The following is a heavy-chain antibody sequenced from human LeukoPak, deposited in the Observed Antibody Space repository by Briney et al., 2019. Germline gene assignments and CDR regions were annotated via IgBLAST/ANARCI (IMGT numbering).Heavy chain of an antibody. D-gene: IGHD2-15*01. CDR2: SKGKTNGWTT. CDR1: GFAFSNAW. Sequence: AGGSLRLSCAASGFAFSNAWMSWVRQAPGKGLEWVGRSKGKTNGWTTDYAAPVKGRFTISRDDSKNTLYLQMSSLTTEDTAVYYCTTSDYSAEDYWDQGTLVTVSS. CDR3: TTSDYSAEDY. V-gene: IGHV3-15*01. J-gene: IGHJ4*02.